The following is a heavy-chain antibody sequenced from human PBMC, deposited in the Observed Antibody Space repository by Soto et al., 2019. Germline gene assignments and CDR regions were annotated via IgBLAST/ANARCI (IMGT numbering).Heavy chain of an antibody. CDR1: GGSISSSSYY. CDR3: ARLRDEDSGYEYYFDY. CDR2: IYYSGST. D-gene: IGHD5-12*01. J-gene: IGHJ4*02. V-gene: IGHV4-39*01. Sequence: SESQSLTSPVSGGSISSSSYYWGWIRQPPGKGLEWIGSIYYSGSTYYNPSLKSRVTISVDTSKNQFSLKLSSVTAADTAVYYCARLRDEDSGYEYYFDYWGQGTLVTVSS.